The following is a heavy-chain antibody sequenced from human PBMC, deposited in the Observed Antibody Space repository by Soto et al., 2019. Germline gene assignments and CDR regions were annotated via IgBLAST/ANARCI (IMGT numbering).Heavy chain of an antibody. Sequence: GGSLRLSCAASGFTFSSYAMSWVRLAPGKGLEWVSAISGSGGSTYYADSVKGRFTISRDNSKNTLYLQMNSLRAEDTAVYYCAKSPRGGDFWSGYGAFDIWGQGTMVTVSS. J-gene: IGHJ3*02. CDR2: ISGSGGST. D-gene: IGHD3-3*01. CDR3: AKSPRGGDFWSGYGAFDI. CDR1: GFTFSSYA. V-gene: IGHV3-23*01.